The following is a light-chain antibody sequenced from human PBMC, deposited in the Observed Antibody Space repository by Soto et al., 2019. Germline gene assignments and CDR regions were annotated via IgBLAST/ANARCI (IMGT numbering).Light chain of an antibody. CDR2: KAS. CDR1: QSINSW. V-gene: IGKV1-5*03. Sequence: DIQLTQSPSTLSASVGDRVTITCRASQSINSWLAWYQQMPGKAPKLLIYKASSLDTGVPSRFSGTGSGTEFTLTISSLQPDDFATYYCQQYNTCWTFGQGTKVEIK. CDR3: QQYNTCWT. J-gene: IGKJ1*01.